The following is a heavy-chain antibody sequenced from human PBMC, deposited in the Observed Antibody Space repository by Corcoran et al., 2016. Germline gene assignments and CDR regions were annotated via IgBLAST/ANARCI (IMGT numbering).Heavy chain of an antibody. J-gene: IGHJ2*01. CDR2: ISYYGSNK. V-gene: IGHV3-30*18. CDR3: AKETRITMIVVPMAYFDL. CDR1: GFTFSSYG. D-gene: IGHD3-22*01. Sequence: QVQLVESGGGVVQPGRSLRLSCAASGFTFSSYGMHWVRQAPGKGLEWVAVISYYGSNKYYADSVKGRFTISRDNSKNTLYLQMNRLRAEDTDVYYCAKETRITMIVVPMAYFDLWGRGTLVTVSS.